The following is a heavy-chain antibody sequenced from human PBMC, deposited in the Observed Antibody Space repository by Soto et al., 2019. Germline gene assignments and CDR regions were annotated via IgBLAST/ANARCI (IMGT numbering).Heavy chain of an antibody. CDR1: VFTFGNVA. J-gene: IGHJ4*02. Sequence: PWGSLRLSCAASVFTFGNVAMAWVRQAPGKGLEWVSSISDNGGNTDYADSARGRFTLSRDNSKNTLYLQMNHLKAEDTAVYYCAKLYWNPRYFDSWGQGARVTVSS. CDR2: ISDNGGNT. CDR3: AKLYWNPRYFDS. V-gene: IGHV3-23*01. D-gene: IGHD1-1*01.